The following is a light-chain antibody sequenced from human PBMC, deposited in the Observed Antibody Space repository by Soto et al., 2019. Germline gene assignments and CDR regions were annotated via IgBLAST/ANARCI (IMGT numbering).Light chain of an antibody. V-gene: IGLV2-8*01. CDR2: EVN. Sequence: QSALTQPPSASGSPGQSVTISCTGTSSDVGGYNYVSWYQQHPGTAPKLMIYEVNKRPSGVPDRFSGSKSGNTASLTVSGLQAEDEADYYCRSYAGSNHRGLFGTGTKVTVL. J-gene: IGLJ1*01. CDR3: RSYAGSNHRGL. CDR1: SSDVGGYNY.